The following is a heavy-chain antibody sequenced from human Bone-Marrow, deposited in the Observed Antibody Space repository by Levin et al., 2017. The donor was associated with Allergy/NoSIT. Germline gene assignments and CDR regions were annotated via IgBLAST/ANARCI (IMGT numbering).Heavy chain of an antibody. D-gene: IGHD1-1*01. Sequence: QAGGSLRLSCAASGFTFSSYAMSWVRQAPGKGLEWISSIVNSGSTYYADSVKGRFTISRDNSKNTLYLQMNSLRAEDTAEYYCAKGTTTGTTRSDYWGQGTLVTVSS. CDR3: AKGTTTGTTRSDY. V-gene: IGHV3-23*01. CDR1: GFTFSSYA. CDR2: IVNSGST. J-gene: IGHJ4*02.